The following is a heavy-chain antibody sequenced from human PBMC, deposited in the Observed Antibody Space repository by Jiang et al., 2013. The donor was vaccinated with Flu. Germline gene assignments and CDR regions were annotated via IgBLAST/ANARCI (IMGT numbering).Heavy chain of an antibody. CDR3: ARFYYGSGSLSPGDY. CDR2: IYYSGST. V-gene: IGHV4-39*01. Sequence: GLVKPSETLSLTCTVSGGSISSSSYYWGWIRQPPGKGLEWIGSIYYSGSTYYNPSLKSRVTISVDTSKNQFSLKLSSVTAADTAVYYCARFYYGSGSLSPGDYWGQGTLVTVSS. D-gene: IGHD3-10*01. J-gene: IGHJ4*02. CDR1: GGSISSSSYY.